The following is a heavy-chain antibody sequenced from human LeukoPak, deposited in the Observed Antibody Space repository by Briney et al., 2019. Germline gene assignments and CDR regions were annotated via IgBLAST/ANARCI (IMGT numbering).Heavy chain of an antibody. V-gene: IGHV3-73*01. D-gene: IGHD3-22*01. Sequence: GGSLRLSCAASGFTFSGSAMLWVCQASGKGLEWVGRIRSKANTYATAYAAPVKGRFIISRDDSKNTAYLQMNSLKTEDTAVYYCTRHNYYEDGFDYWGQGTLVTVSS. J-gene: IGHJ4*02. CDR3: TRHNYYEDGFDY. CDR1: GFTFSGSA. CDR2: IRSKANTYAT.